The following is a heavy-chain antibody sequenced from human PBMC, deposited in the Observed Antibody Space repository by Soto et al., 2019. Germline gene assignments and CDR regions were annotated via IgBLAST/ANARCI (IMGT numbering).Heavy chain of an antibody. D-gene: IGHD6-19*01. Sequence: EVQLLQSGGGLVQPGGSLRLSCAASGFVVSSNYMTWVCQAPGKGLEWVSLIYSGGSTHYADSVKGRFTISRDSSKNTLYLQMNSLRAEDTAVYYCASRIAGAGWGQGTLVTVSS. V-gene: IGHV3-66*01. J-gene: IGHJ4*02. CDR2: IYSGGST. CDR1: GFVVSSNY. CDR3: ASRIAGAG.